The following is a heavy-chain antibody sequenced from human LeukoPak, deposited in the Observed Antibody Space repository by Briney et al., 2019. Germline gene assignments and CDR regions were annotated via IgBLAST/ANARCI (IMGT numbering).Heavy chain of an antibody. CDR3: SKDYYASGSYYSFDY. J-gene: IGHJ4*02. Sequence: SLSSSCAASGFTFDDYAMHWVRQPPGRGLGGGSGVSWNSGSIGYADSVKGRLTISRDNDKNSLYLQMNSLRAEDKALYYCSKDYYASGSYYSFDYWGQGTLVTVSS. D-gene: IGHD3-10*01. CDR1: GFTFDDYA. CDR2: VSWNSGSI. V-gene: IGHV3-9*01.